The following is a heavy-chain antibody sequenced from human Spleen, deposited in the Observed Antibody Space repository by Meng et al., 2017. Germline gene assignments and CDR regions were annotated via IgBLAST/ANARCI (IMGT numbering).Heavy chain of an antibody. V-gene: IGHV4-39*07. Sequence: ESLKISCSVSGGSISSSSYYWGWIRQPPGKGLEWIGSMYYSGSTSYNPSLKSRVTISVDTSQIQFSLKLISVTAADTAVYYCARGFESGGYGAFQHWGQGTLVTVSS. D-gene: IGHD4/OR15-4a*01. CDR2: MYYSGST. J-gene: IGHJ1*01. CDR3: ARGFESGGYGAFQH. CDR1: GGSISSSSYY.